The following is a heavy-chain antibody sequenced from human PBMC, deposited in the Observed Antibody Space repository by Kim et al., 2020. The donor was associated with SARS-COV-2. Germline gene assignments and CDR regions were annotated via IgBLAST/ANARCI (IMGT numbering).Heavy chain of an antibody. V-gene: IGHV3-30*04. CDR3: ARDDKNGIHYDILTGHYYYYGMDV. Sequence: GGSLRLSCAASGFTFSSYAMHWVRQAPGKGLEWVAVISYDGSNKYYADSVKGRFTISRDNSKNTLYLQMNSLRAEDTAVYYCARDDKNGIHYDILTGHYYYYGMDVWGQGTTVTVSS. J-gene: IGHJ6*02. CDR2: ISYDGSNK. CDR1: GFTFSSYA. D-gene: IGHD3-9*01.